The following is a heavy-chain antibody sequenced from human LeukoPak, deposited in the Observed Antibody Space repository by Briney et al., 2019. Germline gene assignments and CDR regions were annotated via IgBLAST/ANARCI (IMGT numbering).Heavy chain of an antibody. D-gene: IGHD4-17*01. CDR1: GGSFTGYS. V-gene: IGHV4-34*01. CDR3: ARIPPDYGDSTIDS. J-gene: IGHJ4*02. Sequence: PSETLSLTCAVYGGSFTGYSWSWIRQSPEKGLEWIGEMNHWGAANYNPSLKSRVSISLDGSKNQFSLKLNSVTVADTAVYYCARIPPDYGDSTIDSWGQGTLVTVSS. CDR2: MNHWGAA.